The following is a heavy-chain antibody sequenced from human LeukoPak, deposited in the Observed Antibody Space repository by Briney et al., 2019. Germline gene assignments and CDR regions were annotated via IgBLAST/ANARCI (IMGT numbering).Heavy chain of an antibody. CDR2: VYYGGST. CDR1: GGSISSGDYY. D-gene: IGHD5-18*01. V-gene: IGHV4-61*08. J-gene: IGHJ3*01. CDR3: ARQGYSSTSDAFDV. Sequence: SETLSLTCTVSGGSISSGDYYWSWVRQPPGKGLEWIGYVYYGGSTTYNPSLKSRVTISVDTSRRQFSLNLTSVTAADTAVYYCARQGYSSTSDAFDVWGQGTMVTVS.